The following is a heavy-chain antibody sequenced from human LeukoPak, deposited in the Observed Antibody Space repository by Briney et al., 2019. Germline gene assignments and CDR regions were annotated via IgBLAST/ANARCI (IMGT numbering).Heavy chain of an antibody. V-gene: IGHV1-2*02. CDR3: ARTGDYYNYYFDY. CDR2: INPNGGTT. CDR1: GYRFTDYY. J-gene: IGHJ4*02. Sequence: ASVKVSCTSSGYRFTDYYVHWVRQAPGQGLEWMAWINPNGGTTNYAQKFQDRVTVITDTSISTAYMELSNLRSDDTAVYFCARTGDYYNYYFDYWGQGTAVTVSS. D-gene: IGHD1-1*01.